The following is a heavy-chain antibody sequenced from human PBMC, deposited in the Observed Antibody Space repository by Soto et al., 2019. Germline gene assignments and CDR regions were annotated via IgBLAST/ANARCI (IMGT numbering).Heavy chain of an antibody. CDR1: GYTFTCYY. Sequence: GASVKVSCKASGYTFTCYYMHWVRQAPGQGLEWMGWINPNSGGTNYAQKFQGWVTMTRDTSISTAYMELSRLRSDDTAVYYCARGIGDTAMDDYYYYSGMDVWGQGTTVTVSS. J-gene: IGHJ6*02. CDR2: INPNSGGT. CDR3: ARGIGDTAMDDYYYYSGMDV. D-gene: IGHD5-18*01. V-gene: IGHV1-2*04.